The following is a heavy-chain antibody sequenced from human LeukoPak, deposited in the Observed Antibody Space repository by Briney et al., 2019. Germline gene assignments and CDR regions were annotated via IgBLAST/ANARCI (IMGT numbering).Heavy chain of an antibody. Sequence: TGGSLRLSCAASGFTFSGHWMSWVRQAPGKGLEWVANINQGGSDKYYVDSVEGRFTISRDNANNLLYLQMNSLRGEDTAVYYCTRDRSRAEDDWGRGTLVTVSS. J-gene: IGHJ4*02. V-gene: IGHV3-7*01. CDR1: GFTFSGHW. CDR3: TRDRSRAEDD. D-gene: IGHD1-14*01. CDR2: INQGGSDK.